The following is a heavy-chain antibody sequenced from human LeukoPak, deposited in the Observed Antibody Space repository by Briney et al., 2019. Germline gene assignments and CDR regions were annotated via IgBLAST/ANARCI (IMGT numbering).Heavy chain of an antibody. CDR2: IHNSGTT. Sequence: SETLSLTCAVPGGPFSGYFWSWIRQSSGKGLEWIGEIHNSGTTNYNPSLNSRVTISEDTSKNQFYLNLSSVTAADTAVYYCARRYYYNLGSFPFDFWGQGTLVTVSS. D-gene: IGHD3-10*01. J-gene: IGHJ4*02. CDR3: ARRYYYNLGSFPFDF. V-gene: IGHV4-34*01. CDR1: GGPFSGYF.